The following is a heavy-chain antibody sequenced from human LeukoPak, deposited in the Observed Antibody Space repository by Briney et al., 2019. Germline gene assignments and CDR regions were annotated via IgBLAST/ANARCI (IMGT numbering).Heavy chain of an antibody. J-gene: IGHJ3*02. V-gene: IGHV4-39*01. D-gene: IGHD6-13*01. CDR2: KYYSGST. CDR1: GGSISSSSYY. Sequence: HPSETLSLTCTVSGGSISSSSYYWGWIRQPPGKGLEWIGCKYYSGSTYYNPSLKSRVTISVDTSKNQFSLKLSSVTAADTAVFYCARQDISSSWYGAFDIWGQGTTVTVSS. CDR3: ARQDISSSWYGAFDI.